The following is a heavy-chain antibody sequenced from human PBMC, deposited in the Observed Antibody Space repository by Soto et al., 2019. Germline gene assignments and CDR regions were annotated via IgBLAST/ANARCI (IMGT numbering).Heavy chain of an antibody. CDR1: GYTFTDYY. CDR2: VNSKSGGT. V-gene: IGHV1-2*02. Sequence: QVHLVQSGPEVKRPGASVQVSCKTSGYTFTDYYLHWVRQAPGQGLEWMGWVNSKSGGTNYAQKFQGRVSMTRDTSLNTAYMDLNRLSSDDTAVYYCAREPRPTGNSGKWFDSDYWGLGTLVTVSS. D-gene: IGHD1-26*01. J-gene: IGHJ4*02. CDR3: AREPRPTGNSGKWFDSDY.